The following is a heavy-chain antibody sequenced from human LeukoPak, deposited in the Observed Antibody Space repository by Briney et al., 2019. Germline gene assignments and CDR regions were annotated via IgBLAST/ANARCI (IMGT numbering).Heavy chain of an antibody. CDR3: AKDRKYSGYEAGYFDY. V-gene: IGHV3-23*01. CDR1: GFTFSSYA. CDR2: ISGSGGST. Sequence: GGSLRLSCAASGFTFSSYAMSWVRQAPGKGLEWVSAISGSGGSTYYADSVKGRFTISRDNSKNTLYLQMNSPRAEDTAVYYCAKDRKYSGYEAGYFDYWGQGTLVTVSS. J-gene: IGHJ4*02. D-gene: IGHD5-12*01.